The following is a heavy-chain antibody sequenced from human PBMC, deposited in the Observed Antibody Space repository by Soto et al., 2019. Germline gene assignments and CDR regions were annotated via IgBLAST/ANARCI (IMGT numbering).Heavy chain of an antibody. J-gene: IGHJ3*02. V-gene: IGHV4-59*01. Sequence: SETLSLTCTVSGGSISSYYWSWIRQPPGKGLEWIGYIYYSGSTNYNPSLNSRVTISVDTSKNQFSLKLSSVTAADTAVYYCARDRGIVATMNAFDIWGQGTMVTVSS. D-gene: IGHD5-12*01. CDR3: ARDRGIVATMNAFDI. CDR2: IYYSGST. CDR1: GGSISSYY.